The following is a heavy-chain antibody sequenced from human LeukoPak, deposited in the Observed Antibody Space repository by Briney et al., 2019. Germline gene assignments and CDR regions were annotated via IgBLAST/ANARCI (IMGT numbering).Heavy chain of an antibody. CDR3: ARGSFGIAAAGTQYFDY. CDR1: GYSISSGYY. Sequence: SETLSLTCAVSGYSISSGYYWGWIRQPPGRGREGIGSRYISGSTYYNPSLKSRVTISVDTSKNQFSLKLSSVTAADTAVYYCARGSFGIAAAGTQYFDYWGQGTLVTVSS. CDR2: RYISGST. V-gene: IGHV4-38-2*01. J-gene: IGHJ4*02. D-gene: IGHD6-13*01.